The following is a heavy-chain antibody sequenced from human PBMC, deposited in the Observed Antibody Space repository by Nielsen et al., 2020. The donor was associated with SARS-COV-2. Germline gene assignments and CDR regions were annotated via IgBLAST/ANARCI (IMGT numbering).Heavy chain of an antibody. CDR3: ARNQGSRYYYDSRDAFDI. CDR2: ISAYNGNT. V-gene: IGHV1-18*01. CDR1: GYTFTSYG. J-gene: IGHJ3*02. D-gene: IGHD3-22*01. Sequence: ASVKVSCKASGYTFTSYGISWVRQAPGQGLEWMGWISAYNGNTNYAQKLQGRVTMTRDTSTSTVYMELRSLRSDDTAVYYCARNQGSRYYYDSRDAFDIWGQGTMVTVSS.